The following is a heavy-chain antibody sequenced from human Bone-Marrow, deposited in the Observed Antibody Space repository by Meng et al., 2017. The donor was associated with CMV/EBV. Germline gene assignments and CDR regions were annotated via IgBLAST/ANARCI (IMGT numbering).Heavy chain of an antibody. CDR3: ARTRIAAAGRLYFQH. CDR1: GGSFRGYY. V-gene: IGHV4-34*01. D-gene: IGHD6-13*01. J-gene: IGHJ1*01. CDR2: INHLGST. Sequence: SETLSLTCAVYGGSFRGYYWSWIRQPPGKGLEWIGEINHLGSTNYNPSLKSRVTISVDTSKNQFSLKLSSVTAADTAVYYCARTRIAAAGRLYFQHWGQGTLVTVSS.